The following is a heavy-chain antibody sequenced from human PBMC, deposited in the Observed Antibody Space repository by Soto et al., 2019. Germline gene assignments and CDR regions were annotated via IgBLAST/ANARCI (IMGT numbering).Heavy chain of an antibody. V-gene: IGHV3-30*18. CDR2: ISYDGSNK. D-gene: IGHD4-17*01. Sequence: QVQLVESGGGVVQPGRSLRLSCAASGFTFSSYGMHWVRQAPGKGLEWVAVISYDGSNKYYADSVKGRLTISRDNSKNTLYLQMNSLRAEDTAVYYCAKDAPPWATVAALQPTDYWGQGTLVTVSS. CDR3: AKDAPPWATVAALQPTDY. J-gene: IGHJ4*02. CDR1: GFTFSSYG.